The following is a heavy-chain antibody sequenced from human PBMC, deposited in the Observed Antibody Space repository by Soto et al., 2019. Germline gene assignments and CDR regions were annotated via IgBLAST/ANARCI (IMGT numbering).Heavy chain of an antibody. CDR1: GGTFSSYA. Sequence: QVQLVQSGAEVKKPGSSVKVSCKASGGTFSSYAISWVRQAPGQGLEWMGGIIPSFGTANYAQKFQGRVTITAAEPTSTAYMELSSLRSEDTAVYYCARGEVTMVRGVIITSYYYYGMDVWGQGTTVTVSS. CDR2: IIPSFGTA. D-gene: IGHD3-10*01. CDR3: ARGEVTMVRGVIITSYYYYGMDV. V-gene: IGHV1-69*01. J-gene: IGHJ6*02.